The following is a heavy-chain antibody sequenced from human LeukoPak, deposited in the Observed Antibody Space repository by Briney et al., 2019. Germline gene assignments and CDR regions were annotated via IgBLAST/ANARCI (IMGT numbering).Heavy chain of an antibody. CDR3: ANHDTVFGAAHFYMDV. D-gene: IGHD3-3*01. CDR2: IYNSGNT. CDR1: GGHHNTHY. V-gene: IGHV4-4*09. J-gene: IGHJ6*03. Sequence: SDTLSLTWAVSGGHHNTHYWRWPRQPPGKALECVGHIYNSGNTNYNPSLTGRVTRYQDTSKNQFPLNLSSVTAADTAVYYWANHDTVFGAAHFYMDVWGKGTTVTASS.